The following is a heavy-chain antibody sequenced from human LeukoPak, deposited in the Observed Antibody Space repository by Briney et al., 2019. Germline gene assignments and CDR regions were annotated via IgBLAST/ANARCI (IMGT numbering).Heavy chain of an antibody. Sequence: GGSLRLSCAASGFTFSSYSMNWVRQAPGKGLEWVSSISSSSSYIYYADSVKGRFTISRDNSKNTLYLQMNSLRAEDTAVYYCARGPTYYYDSSGRPYAFDIWGQGTMVTVSS. CDR2: ISSSSSYI. D-gene: IGHD3-22*01. CDR3: ARGPTYYYDSSGRPYAFDI. V-gene: IGHV3-21*04. J-gene: IGHJ3*02. CDR1: GFTFSSYS.